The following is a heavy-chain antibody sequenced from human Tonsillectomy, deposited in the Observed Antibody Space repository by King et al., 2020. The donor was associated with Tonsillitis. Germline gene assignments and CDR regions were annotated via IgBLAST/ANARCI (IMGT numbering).Heavy chain of an antibody. D-gene: IGHD1-20*01. CDR3: ARDLITSNAWYDFFDY. J-gene: IGHJ4*02. Sequence: VQLVESGGGLVQTGGSLRLSCAVSGFNFRSHWMSWVRQAPGKGLEWVANIKHDGSETYYVDSVRGRFTISRDDPKNSLYLQMDSLRVEDTAVYYCARDLITSNAWYDFFDYWGQGTRVSVSS. CDR1: GFNFRSHW. V-gene: IGHV3-7*01. CDR2: IKHDGSET.